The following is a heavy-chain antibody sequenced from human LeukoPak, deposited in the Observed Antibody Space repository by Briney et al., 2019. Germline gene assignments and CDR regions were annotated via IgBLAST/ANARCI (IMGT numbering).Heavy chain of an antibody. D-gene: IGHD6-6*01. CDR3: ARLSGYSSSSSFDY. CDR1: GYRFTSYW. J-gene: IGHJ4*02. CDR2: IYPGHSDT. Sequence: GASLQISCKGSGYRFTSYWICWLRRLPAKGLEWMGSIYPGHSDTRYSPSFQGQVTISADKSISTAYLQWSSLKASDTAMYYCARLSGYSSSSSFDYWGQGTLVTVSS. V-gene: IGHV5-51*01.